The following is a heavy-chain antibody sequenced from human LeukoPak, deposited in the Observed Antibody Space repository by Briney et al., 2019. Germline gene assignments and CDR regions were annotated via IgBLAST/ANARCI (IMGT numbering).Heavy chain of an antibody. V-gene: IGHV4-34*01. Sequence: PSETLSLTCAVYGGSFSGYYWSWIRRPPGKGLEWIGEINHSGSTNYNPSLKSRVTISVDTSKNQFSLKLSSVTAADTAVYYCARDAGYSSNEVFDYWGQGTLVTVSS. CDR1: GGSFSGYY. J-gene: IGHJ4*02. D-gene: IGHD6-13*01. CDR2: INHSGST. CDR3: ARDAGYSSNEVFDY.